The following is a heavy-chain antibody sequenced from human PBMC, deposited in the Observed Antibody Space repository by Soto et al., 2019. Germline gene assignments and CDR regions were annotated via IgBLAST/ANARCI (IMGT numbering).Heavy chain of an antibody. CDR3: ARERNWFDP. CDR2: MNPNRGNT. Sequence: QVQLVQSGAEVKKPGASVKVSCKASGYTFTSYDINWVRQATGQGLEWMGWMNPNRGNTAYAQKFQGRATMTRNTSMSTAYMELSSLRSEDTAVYYCARERNWFDPWGQGTLVTVSS. J-gene: IGHJ5*02. V-gene: IGHV1-8*01. CDR1: GYTFTSYD.